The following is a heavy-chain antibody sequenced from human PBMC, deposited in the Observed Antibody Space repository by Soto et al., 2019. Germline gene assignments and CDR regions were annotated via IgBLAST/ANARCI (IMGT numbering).Heavy chain of an antibody. J-gene: IGHJ5*02. V-gene: IGHV3-30*18. Sequence: GGSLRLSCAASGFTFSSYAMHWVRQAPGKGLEWVAVISYDGHNKDYGDSVKGRFTISRDNSKNTLYLQMNSLRDEDRAVYYCAKDRSGIVATILDHWGQGTLVTVSS. CDR2: ISYDGHNK. CDR3: AKDRSGIVATILDH. D-gene: IGHD5-12*01. CDR1: GFTFSSYA.